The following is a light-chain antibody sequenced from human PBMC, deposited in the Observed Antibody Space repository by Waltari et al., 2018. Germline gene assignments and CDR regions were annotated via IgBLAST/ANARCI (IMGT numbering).Light chain of an antibody. CDR3: CSYAGSTTYV. CDR2: EVS. CDR1: GIDVGSYNL. V-gene: IGLV2-23*02. J-gene: IGLJ1*01. Sequence: QSALPQPASVSGSPGQSITISCTGTGIDVGSYNLVSWYQQHPGKAPKLMIYEVSKRPSGVSNRFSGSKSGNTASLTISGLQAEDEADYYCCSYAGSTTYVFGTGTKVTVL.